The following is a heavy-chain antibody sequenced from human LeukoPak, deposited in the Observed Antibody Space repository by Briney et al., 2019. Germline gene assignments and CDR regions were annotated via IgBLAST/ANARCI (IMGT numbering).Heavy chain of an antibody. J-gene: IGHJ4*02. Sequence: GGSLRLSCAASGFTFSKYWMDWVRQGPGKGLVWVSRINSDGSSAIYADAVKGRFTISRDSAKNTRYLQMNSLTAGDTAVYYCRYRRYVGGDYWGQGALVTVSS. CDR1: GFTFSKYW. V-gene: IGHV3-74*01. D-gene: IGHD5-18*01. CDR3: RYRRYVGGDY. CDR2: INSDGSSA.